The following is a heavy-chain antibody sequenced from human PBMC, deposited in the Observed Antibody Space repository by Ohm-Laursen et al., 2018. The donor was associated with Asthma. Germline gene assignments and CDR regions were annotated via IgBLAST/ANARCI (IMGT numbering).Heavy chain of an antibody. CDR3: ARGLPYSSGPDPYYYGMDV. V-gene: IGHV1-69*13. CDR1: GGTFSSYA. J-gene: IGHJ6*02. CDR2: IIPIFGTA. Sequence: GASVKVSCKASGGTFSSYAISWVRQAPGQGLEWMGGIIPIFGTANYAQKFQGRVTITADESTSTAYMELSSLRSEDTAVYYCARGLPYSSGPDPYYYGMDVWGQGTTVTVSS. D-gene: IGHD6-19*01.